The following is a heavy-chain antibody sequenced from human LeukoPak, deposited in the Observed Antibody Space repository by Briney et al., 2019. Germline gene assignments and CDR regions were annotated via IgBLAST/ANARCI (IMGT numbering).Heavy chain of an antibody. CDR1: GGSFSGYY. CDR2: INHSGST. V-gene: IGHV4-34*01. J-gene: IGHJ6*03. D-gene: IGHD2-2*02. Sequence: SETLSLTCAVYGGSFSGYYWSWIRQPLGKGLEWIGEINHSGSTNYNPSLKSRVTISVDTSKNQFSLKLSSVTAADTAVYYCARGGYCSSTSCYKAYYYYYYMDVWGKGTTVTVSS. CDR3: ARGGYCSSTSCYKAYYYYYYMDV.